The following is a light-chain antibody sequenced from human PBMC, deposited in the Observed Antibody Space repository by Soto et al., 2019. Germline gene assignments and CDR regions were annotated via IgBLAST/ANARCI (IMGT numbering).Light chain of an antibody. CDR3: LHYCRSSLT. CDR1: QSVSSSY. J-gene: IGKJ4*01. V-gene: IGKV3-20*01. Sequence: EIVLTQSPGTLSLSPGERATLSCRASQSVSSSYLARYQHKTGQAPRLLIYGASSCATGIPDQFSDSGSGTDFTLTTSKLESLDIAVYCCLHYCRSSLTFVGRTNVEIK. CDR2: GAS.